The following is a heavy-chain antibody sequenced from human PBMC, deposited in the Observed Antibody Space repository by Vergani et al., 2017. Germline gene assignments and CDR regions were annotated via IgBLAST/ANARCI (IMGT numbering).Heavy chain of an antibody. CDR1: GVSIGSNSYY. CDR3: TRHWAVVAANNWFDP. D-gene: IGHD2-15*01. CDR2: IYYTGTT. J-gene: IGHJ5*02. Sequence: QLQLQESGPGLVKPSETLSLTCTVSGVSIGSNSYYWGWIRQPPGKGLEWIGTIYYTGTTYYIEAHKSRLTISVDTSKNQFSLNLTSVTAADTAVYYCTRHWAVVAANNWFDPWGQGTLVTVSS. V-gene: IGHV4-39*01.